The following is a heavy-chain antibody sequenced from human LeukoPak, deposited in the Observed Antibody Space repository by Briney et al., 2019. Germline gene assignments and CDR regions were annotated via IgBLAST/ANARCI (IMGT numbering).Heavy chain of an antibody. CDR2: ITWVDGST. D-gene: IGHD4-23*01. CDR3: VKDRERGGNGPIRH. CDR1: GFTFDDYG. V-gene: IGHV3-43*01. J-gene: IGHJ1*01. Sequence: GGSLRLSCAASGFTFDDYGMSWVRQAPGKGLEWVSHITWVDGSTYYADSVKGRFTISTDNSKNSLYLQMNSLRTEGTALYYCVKDRERGGNGPIRHWGQGTLVTVSS.